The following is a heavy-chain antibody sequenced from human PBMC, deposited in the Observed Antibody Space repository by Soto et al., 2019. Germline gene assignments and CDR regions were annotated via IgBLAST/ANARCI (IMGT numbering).Heavy chain of an antibody. J-gene: IGHJ3*02. V-gene: IGHV1-8*01. Sequence: GASVKVSCKASGYTFTSYDINWVRQATGQGLEWMGWMNPNSGNTGYAQKFQGRVTMTRNTSISTAYMELSSLRSEDTAVYYCARGGTGFDFWSGYPSPVIFAIWGQGA. CDR3: ARGGTGFDFWSGYPSPVIFAI. CDR1: GYTFTSYD. CDR2: MNPNSGNT. D-gene: IGHD3-3*01.